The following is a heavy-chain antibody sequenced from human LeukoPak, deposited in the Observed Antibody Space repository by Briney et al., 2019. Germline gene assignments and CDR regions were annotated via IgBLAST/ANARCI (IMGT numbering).Heavy chain of an antibody. J-gene: IGHJ3*02. CDR1: GFTFSDYY. CDR2: ISSSGSTI. Sequence: PGGSLRLSCAASGFTFSDYYMSWIRQAPGKGLEWVSYISSSGSTIYYADSVKGRFTISRDNAENSLYLQMNSLRAEDTAVYYCARDQQSYGDYDAFDIWGQGTMVTVSS. CDR3: ARDQQSYGDYDAFDI. D-gene: IGHD4-17*01. V-gene: IGHV3-11*04.